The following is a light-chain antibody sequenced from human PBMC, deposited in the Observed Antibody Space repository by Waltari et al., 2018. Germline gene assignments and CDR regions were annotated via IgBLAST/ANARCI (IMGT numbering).Light chain of an antibody. CDR3: MQSLQALWT. V-gene: IGKV2-28*01. CDR1: QSLLHSNVNNY. Sequence: DIVVTQSPLSLPVTPGEPASISCRSSQSLLHSNVNNYLDWYLQKPGQSPQLLIYLGSNRASGVPDRFSGSGSGTDFTLKISRVEAEDVGVYYCMQSLQALWTFGQGTKVEFK. J-gene: IGKJ1*01. CDR2: LGS.